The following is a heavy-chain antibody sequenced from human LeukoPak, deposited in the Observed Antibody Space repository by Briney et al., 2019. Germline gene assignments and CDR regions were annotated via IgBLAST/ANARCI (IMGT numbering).Heavy chain of an antibody. CDR1: GGSISSYY. D-gene: IGHD2-2*01. CDR2: INHSGST. J-gene: IGHJ4*02. Sequence: SETLSLTCTVSGGSISSYYWSWIRQPPGKGLEWIGEINHSGSTNYNPSLKSRVTISVDTSKNQFFLEVGPVAAAETGVYYCGRGTGPFWIVVVPAASYFDYWGQGTLVTVSS. V-gene: IGHV4-34*01. CDR3: GRGTGPFWIVVVPAASYFDY.